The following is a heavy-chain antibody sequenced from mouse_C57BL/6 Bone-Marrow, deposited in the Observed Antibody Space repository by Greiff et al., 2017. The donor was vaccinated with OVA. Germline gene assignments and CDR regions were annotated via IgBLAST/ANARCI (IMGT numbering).Heavy chain of an antibody. CDR2: IWSGGST. D-gene: IGHD1-1*01. CDR3: AERGGGPLYYYAMDY. V-gene: IGHV2-4*01. CDR1: GFSLTSYG. J-gene: IGHJ4*01. Sequence: QVQLQQSGPGLLQPSQSLSITCTVSGFSLTSYGVHWVRQPPGTGLEWLGVIWSGGSTDYNAAFIFRLSISKDNSKSKVFFKKNSRLADDAAVYYGAERGGGPLYYYAMDYWGQGTSVTVSS.